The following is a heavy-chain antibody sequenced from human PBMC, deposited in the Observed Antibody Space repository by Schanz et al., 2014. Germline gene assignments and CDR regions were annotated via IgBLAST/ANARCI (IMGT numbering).Heavy chain of an antibody. CDR2: ISSSSSTI. CDR3: VSVYDSSGYVSFNY. J-gene: IGHJ4*02. V-gene: IGHV3-48*01. Sequence: EVQLVESGGGLVQPGGSLRLSCAASGFSFSRYSMNWVRQAPGKGLEWISYISSSSSTIYNADSVKGRFTISRDNAKNSLYLQMNSLRAEDTAVYYCVSVYDSSGYVSFNYWGQGTLVTVSS. D-gene: IGHD3-22*01. CDR1: GFSFSRYS.